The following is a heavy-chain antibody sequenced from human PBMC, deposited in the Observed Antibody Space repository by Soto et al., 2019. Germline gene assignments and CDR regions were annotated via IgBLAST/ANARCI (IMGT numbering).Heavy chain of an antibody. CDR1: GGSISSGDYY. J-gene: IGHJ5*02. CDR2: IYYSGST. Sequence: QVQLQESGPGLVKPSQTLSLTCTVSGGSISSGDYYWSWIRQPPGKGLEWIGYIYYSGSTYYNPSLKSRVTISVDRSKNQFSLNLSSVTAADTAVYYCARLSMADNWFDPWGQGTLVTVSS. V-gene: IGHV4-30-4*01. D-gene: IGHD3-10*01. CDR3: ARLSMADNWFDP.